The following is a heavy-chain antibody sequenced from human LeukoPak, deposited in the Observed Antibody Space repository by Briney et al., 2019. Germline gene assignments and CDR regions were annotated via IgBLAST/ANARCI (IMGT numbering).Heavy chain of an antibody. Sequence: SETLSLTCAVYGGSFSGYYWSWIRQPPGKGLEWIGEINHSGSTNYNPSLKSRVTISVDTSENQFSLKLSSVTAADTAVYYCARGRGSGWYLDAFDIWGQGTMVTVSS. V-gene: IGHV4-34*01. D-gene: IGHD6-19*01. CDR2: INHSGST. CDR1: GGSFSGYY. J-gene: IGHJ3*02. CDR3: ARGRGSGWYLDAFDI.